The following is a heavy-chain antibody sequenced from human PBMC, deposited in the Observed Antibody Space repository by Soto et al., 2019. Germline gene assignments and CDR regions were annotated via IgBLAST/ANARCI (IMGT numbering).Heavy chain of an antibody. J-gene: IGHJ5*02. CDR1: GDSISSGYY. CDR3: ARELYNYVWGSYPYPNWFDP. CDR2: IYHSGTT. Sequence: SETLSLTCAVSGDSISSGYYWAWIRQPPWKGLEWIGSIYHSGTTYCNPSLKSRVTISVDTSKNQFSLKLNSVTAADTAVYYCARELYNYVWGSYPYPNWFDPGGQGTLVTVSS. D-gene: IGHD3-16*02. V-gene: IGHV4-38-2*02.